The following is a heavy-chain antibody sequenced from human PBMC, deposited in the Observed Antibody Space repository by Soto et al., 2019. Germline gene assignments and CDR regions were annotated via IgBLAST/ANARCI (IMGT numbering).Heavy chain of an antibody. D-gene: IGHD5-12*01. CDR3: AREGSGYNL. CDR2: IIPVFGRP. Sequence: SVKVSCKASGGSCSRFGISGVRQAPGQGLEWMGGIIPVFGRPNYAQRFRGRLTITADESTNTVYLELIDLRSEDTAVYYCAREGSGYNLWGQGTQVTVS. V-gene: IGHV1-69*13. CDR1: GGSCSRFG. J-gene: IGHJ1*01.